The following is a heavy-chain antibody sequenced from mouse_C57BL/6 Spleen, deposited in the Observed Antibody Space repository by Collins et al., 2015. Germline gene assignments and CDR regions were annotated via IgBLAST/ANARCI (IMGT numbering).Heavy chain of an antibody. V-gene: IGHV1-18*01. CDR3: ARRGLRRLTFAY. Sequence: HGKSLEWIGDINPNNGGTIYNQKFKGKATLTVDKSSSTAYMELRSLTSEDTAVYYCARRGLRRLTFAYWGQGTLVTVSA. D-gene: IGHD1-2*01. J-gene: IGHJ3*01. CDR2: INPNNGGT.